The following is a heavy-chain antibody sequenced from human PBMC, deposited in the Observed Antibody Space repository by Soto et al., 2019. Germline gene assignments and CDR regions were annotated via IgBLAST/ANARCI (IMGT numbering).Heavy chain of an antibody. V-gene: IGHV3-33*01. D-gene: IGHD3-16*01. Sequence: GGSLRLSCAASGFTFSSHGMHWVRQAPDKGLEWVAVIWYDGSNKYYADSVKGRFTISRDNSNNMLYLEMNSLRVEDTAVHYCARWGNWKVADNWGQGTLVTVSS. CDR1: GFTFSSHG. CDR2: IWYDGSNK. J-gene: IGHJ4*02. CDR3: ARWGNWKVADN.